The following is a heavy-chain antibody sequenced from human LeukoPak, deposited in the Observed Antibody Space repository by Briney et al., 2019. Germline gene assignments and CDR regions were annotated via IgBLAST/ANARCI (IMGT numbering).Heavy chain of an antibody. Sequence: ASVKVSCKASGYTFTSYYMHWVRQAPGQGLEWMGIINPSCGSTNYAQKFQGRVTMTRDMSTSTVYMELSSLRSEDTAVYYCARDLYCSGGSCYGEDYWGQGTLVTVSS. J-gene: IGHJ4*02. D-gene: IGHD2-15*01. CDR1: GYTFTSYY. CDR3: ARDLYCSGGSCYGEDY. CDR2: INPSCGST. V-gene: IGHV1-46*01.